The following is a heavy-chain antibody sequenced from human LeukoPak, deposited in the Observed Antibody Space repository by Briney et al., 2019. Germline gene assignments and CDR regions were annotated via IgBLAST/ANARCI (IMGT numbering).Heavy chain of an antibody. CDR3: ARDGFVGAADY. Sequence: GGSLRLSCAASGFTFSSYWMHWVRQAPGKGLVWVSRINSDGSSITYADSVKGRFTISRDNAKNTLYLQMNSLRVEDTAVFYCARDGFVGAADYWGQGTLVTVSS. CDR2: INSDGSSI. CDR1: GFTFSSYW. J-gene: IGHJ4*02. D-gene: IGHD6-13*01. V-gene: IGHV3-74*03.